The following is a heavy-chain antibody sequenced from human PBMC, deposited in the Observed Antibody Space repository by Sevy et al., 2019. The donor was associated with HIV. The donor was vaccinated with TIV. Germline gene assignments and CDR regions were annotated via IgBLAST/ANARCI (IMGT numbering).Heavy chain of an antibody. D-gene: IGHD3-22*01. V-gene: IGHV3-21*01. J-gene: IGHJ3*02. CDR3: ASEWGGYYYGCSGYDDAFDI. Sequence: GGSLRLSCAASGFTFSSYSMHWVRQAPGKGLEWVSSISSTSSYIYYADSVKGRFTISRDNSKNSLYLQMNSLRAEDTAVYYCASEWGGYYYGCSGYDDAFDIWGQGTTVTVSS. CDR1: GFTFSSYS. CDR2: ISSTSSYI.